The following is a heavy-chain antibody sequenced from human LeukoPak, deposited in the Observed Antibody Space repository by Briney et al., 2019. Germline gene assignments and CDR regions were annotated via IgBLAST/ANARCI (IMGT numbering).Heavy chain of an antibody. V-gene: IGHV3-21*01. D-gene: IGHD2-21*02. CDR3: ARDLKVTGTDGACHYYGMDV. J-gene: IGHJ6*02. CDR1: GFTFSSYT. Sequence: GGSRTLSCAASGFTFSSYTMNWVRQAPGKGLEWVSSISRSSTYIYYADSVKGRFTISRDNAQNSLYLQMNSLRAEDTAVYYCARDLKVTGTDGACHYYGMDVWGHGTTVAVSS. CDR2: ISRSSTYI.